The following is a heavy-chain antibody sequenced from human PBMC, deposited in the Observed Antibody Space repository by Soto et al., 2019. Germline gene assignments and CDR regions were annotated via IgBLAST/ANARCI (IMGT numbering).Heavy chain of an antibody. Sequence: GGSLRLSCAASGFTFNNYAMHWVRQAPGKGLEWVALISYDGSNKYYADSVKGRFTISRDNSKNTLYLQMNSLRAEDTDVYYCARDQGNNWDLDYWGQGTLVNVSS. CDR3: ARDQGNNWDLDY. CDR1: GFTFNNYA. V-gene: IGHV3-30-3*01. J-gene: IGHJ4*02. D-gene: IGHD1-20*01. CDR2: ISYDGSNK.